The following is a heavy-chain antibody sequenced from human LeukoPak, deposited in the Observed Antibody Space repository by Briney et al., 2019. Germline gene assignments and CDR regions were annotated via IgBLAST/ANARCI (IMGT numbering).Heavy chain of an antibody. J-gene: IGHJ4*02. CDR2: INSDGSST. CDR1: GFTFSSYW. V-gene: IGHV3-74*01. Sequence: GGSLRLSCAASGFTFSSYWMHWVRQAPGKGLVWVSRINSDGSSTSYADSVKGRFTISRDNSKNTLYLQMNSLRAEDTAVYYCARENYYDSSGYYSSFHYWGQGTLVTVSS. CDR3: ARENYYDSSGYYSSFHY. D-gene: IGHD3-22*01.